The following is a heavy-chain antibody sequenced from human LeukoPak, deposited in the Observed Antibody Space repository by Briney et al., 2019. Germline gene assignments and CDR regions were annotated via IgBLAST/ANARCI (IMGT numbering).Heavy chain of an antibody. Sequence: KSSETLSLTCTVSGGSISSYYWSWIRQPPGKGLEWIGYIYYSGSTNYNPSLKSRVTISVDTSKNQFSLKLSSVTAADTAVYCCARDGYNLGHDYWGQGTLVTVSS. V-gene: IGHV4-59*13. CDR2: IYYSGST. CDR1: GGSISSYY. D-gene: IGHD5-24*01. CDR3: ARDGYNLGHDY. J-gene: IGHJ4*02.